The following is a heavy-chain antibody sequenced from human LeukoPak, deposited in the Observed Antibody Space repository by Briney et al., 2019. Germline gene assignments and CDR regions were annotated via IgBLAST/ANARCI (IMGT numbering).Heavy chain of an antibody. D-gene: IGHD3-16*01. CDR1: GFTFSSYW. CDR3: ARGGGLDV. CDR2: INHNGNVN. J-gene: IGHJ6*02. V-gene: IGHV3-7*03. Sequence: GGSLRLSCAASGFTFSSYWMNWARQAPGKGLEWVASINHNGNVNYYVDSVKGRFTISRDNAKNSLYQQMSNLRAEDTAVYFCARGGGLDVWGQGATVTVSS.